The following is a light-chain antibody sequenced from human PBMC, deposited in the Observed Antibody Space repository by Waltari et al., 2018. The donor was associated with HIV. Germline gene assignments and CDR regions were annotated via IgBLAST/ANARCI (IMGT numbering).Light chain of an antibody. V-gene: IGLV2-14*03. CDR2: DVT. CDR3: ASYIGPWV. Sequence: SALTQPASVSGSPGQSITISCTGASSEFRTYNYVSWYQHHPGKAPRLLIYDVTNRPSGVCHRCSGSKSGDTASLIISGLQAEDEADYFCASYIGPWVFGGGTRLTV. CDR1: SSEFRTYNY. J-gene: IGLJ3*02.